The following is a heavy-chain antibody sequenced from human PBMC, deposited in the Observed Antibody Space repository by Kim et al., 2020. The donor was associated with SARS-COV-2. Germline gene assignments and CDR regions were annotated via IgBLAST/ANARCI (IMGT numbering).Heavy chain of an antibody. CDR1: GGSFSGYY. CDR3: ARVDGYISIRP. Sequence: SETLSLTCAVFGGSFSGYYWSWIRQPPGKGLEWIGEINHSGSTNYNPSLTSRVTISVDTSKNQFSLKLSSVSAADTAVYYCARVDGYISIRPWGQGTLVTVSS. CDR2: INHSGST. V-gene: IGHV4-34*01. D-gene: IGHD5-12*01. J-gene: IGHJ5*02.